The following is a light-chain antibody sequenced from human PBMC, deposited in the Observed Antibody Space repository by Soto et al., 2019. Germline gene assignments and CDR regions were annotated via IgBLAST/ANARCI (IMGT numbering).Light chain of an antibody. CDR2: GGS. CDR1: QSVSSSY. J-gene: IGKJ1*01. CDR3: QYYGGSPRT. Sequence: EIVLTQSPGTLSLSPGERATLSCRASQSVSSSYLGWYQQKPGQAPRLLLYGGSIRATGIPDRLSGCGSGTGFNPTITRLEPDDVPLDYGQYYGGSPRTSGQGTKVEIK. V-gene: IGKV3-20*01.